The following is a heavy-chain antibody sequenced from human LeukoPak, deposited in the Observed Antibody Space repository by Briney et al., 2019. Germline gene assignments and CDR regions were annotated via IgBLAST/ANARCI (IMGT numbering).Heavy chain of an antibody. CDR3: AREDVTHDAFDI. D-gene: IGHD2-15*01. J-gene: IGHJ3*02. Sequence: PSETLSLTCAVYGGSFSGYYWSWIRQPPGKGLEWIGYIYYSGSTNYNPSLKSRVTISVDTSKNQFSLKLSSVTAADTAVYYCAREDVTHDAFDIWGQGTMVTVSS. CDR1: GGSFSGYY. V-gene: IGHV4-59*01. CDR2: IYYSGST.